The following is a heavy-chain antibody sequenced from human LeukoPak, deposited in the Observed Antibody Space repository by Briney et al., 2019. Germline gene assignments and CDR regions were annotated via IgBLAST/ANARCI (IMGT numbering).Heavy chain of an antibody. V-gene: IGHV4-39*07. Sequence: SETLSLTCTVSGGSISSSSYYWGWIRQPPGKGLEWIGSIYYSGSTYYNPSLKSRVTISVDRSKNQFSLKLSSVTAADTAVYYCARGLEHVYYYFDYWGQGTLVTVSS. CDR3: ARGLEHVYYYFDY. CDR1: GGSISSSSYY. CDR2: IYYSGST. D-gene: IGHD3-16*01. J-gene: IGHJ4*02.